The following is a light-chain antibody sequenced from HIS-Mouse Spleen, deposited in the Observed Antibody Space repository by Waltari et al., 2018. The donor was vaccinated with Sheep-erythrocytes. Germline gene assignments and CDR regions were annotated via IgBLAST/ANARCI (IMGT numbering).Light chain of an antibody. CDR1: SSDVGSYNL. J-gene: IGLJ2*01. CDR3: CSYAGSSTLV. Sequence: QSALTQPASVSGSPGQSITISCTGTSSDVGSYNLVSWYQQHPGKAPKHMIYEGSKRPSGVSHRFYGSKSGNTASLTISGLQAEDEADYYCCSYAGSSTLVFGGGTKLTVL. V-gene: IGLV2-23*01. CDR2: EGS.